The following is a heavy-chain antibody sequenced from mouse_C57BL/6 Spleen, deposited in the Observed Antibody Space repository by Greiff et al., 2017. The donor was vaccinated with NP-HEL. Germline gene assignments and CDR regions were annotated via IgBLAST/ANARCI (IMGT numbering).Heavy chain of an antibody. V-gene: IGHV1-54*01. J-gene: IGHJ1*03. Sequence: QVQLQQSGAELVRPGTSVKVSCKASGYAFTNYLIEWVKQRPGQGLEWIGVINPGSGGTNYNEKFKGKATLTADKSSSTAYMPLSSLTSEDSAVYFCARHGSSFYWYFDVWGTGTTVTVSS. D-gene: IGHD1-1*01. CDR3: ARHGSSFYWYFDV. CDR1: GYAFTNYL. CDR2: INPGSGGT.